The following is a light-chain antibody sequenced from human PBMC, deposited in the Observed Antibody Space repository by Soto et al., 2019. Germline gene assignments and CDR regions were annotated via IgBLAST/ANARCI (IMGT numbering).Light chain of an antibody. V-gene: IGKV2-30*01. CDR2: RIS. CDR1: QSLVDNDAYSY. Sequence: VVMTQSPLSLPVTLGEPASVSCRSSQSLVDNDAYSYLRWFHQRPGQSPRRLIYRISNRDSGVADTFCGSRSGSDCTLKISRVEGEDVGVYFCRQFTHWPYTFGQGTQLEI. J-gene: IGKJ2*01. CDR3: RQFTHWPYT.